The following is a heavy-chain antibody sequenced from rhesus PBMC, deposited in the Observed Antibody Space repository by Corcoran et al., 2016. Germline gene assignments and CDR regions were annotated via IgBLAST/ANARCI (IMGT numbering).Heavy chain of an antibody. V-gene: IGHV3-110*02. D-gene: IGHD1-38*01. CDR1: GFTFSDPY. CDR2: ISSGSGSTT. J-gene: IGHJ4*01. CDR3: ASPGGTAAPFDY. Sequence: EVQLVESGGGLVQPGGSLRLSCAASGFTFSDPYIDWVRQAPGKGLEWVSSISSGSGSTTLYPDSVKGRFTISRDNAKNTVYLQMNSLRAEDTAVYYCASPGGTAAPFDYWGQGVLVTVSS.